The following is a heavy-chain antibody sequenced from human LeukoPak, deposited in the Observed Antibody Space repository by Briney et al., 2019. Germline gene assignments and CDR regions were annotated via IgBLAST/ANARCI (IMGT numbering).Heavy chain of an antibody. Sequence: PGRSLRLSCAASGFAFSSFGMHWVRQAPGKGLEWVAVIWYDGTNKYYADSVKGRFTISRDNSKNTLYLQMNSLRAEDTAVYYCARATVTRWFDPWGQGTLVTASS. D-gene: IGHD4-17*01. CDR3: ARATVTRWFDP. V-gene: IGHV3-33*01. CDR1: GFAFSSFG. J-gene: IGHJ5*02. CDR2: IWYDGTNK.